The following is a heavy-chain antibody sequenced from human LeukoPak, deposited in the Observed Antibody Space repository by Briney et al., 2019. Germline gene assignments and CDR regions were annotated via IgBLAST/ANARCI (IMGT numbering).Heavy chain of an antibody. CDR2: ITGSGGNT. CDR1: GFTFSTYA. V-gene: IGHV3-23*01. D-gene: IGHD3-9*01. J-gene: IGHJ4*02. CDR3: AKWGDYDVLTGYYVSDY. Sequence: GGSLRLSCAASGFTFSTYAMSWVRQAPGKGLEWVSAITGSGGNTYYADSVKGRFTISRDNSKNTVFLQMNRLRAEDTAVYYCAKWGDYDVLTGYYVSDYWGQGTLVTVSS.